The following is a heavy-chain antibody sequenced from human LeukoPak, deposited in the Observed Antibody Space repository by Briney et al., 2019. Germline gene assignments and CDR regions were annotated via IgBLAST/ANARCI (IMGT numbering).Heavy chain of an antibody. CDR2: IYYSGST. CDR3: ARVEMATTLALFDY. J-gene: IGHJ4*02. Sequence: SETLSLTCTVSGGSISSYYWSWIRQPPGKGLERIGYIYYSGSTNYNPSLKSRVTISVDTSKNQFSLKLSSVTAADTAVYYCARVEMATTLALFDYWGQGTLVTVSS. CDR1: GGSISSYY. V-gene: IGHV4-59*01. D-gene: IGHD5-24*01.